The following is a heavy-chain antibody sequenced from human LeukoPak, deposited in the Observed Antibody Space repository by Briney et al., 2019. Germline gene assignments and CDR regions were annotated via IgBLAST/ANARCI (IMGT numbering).Heavy chain of an antibody. CDR2: ISSSSSYI. J-gene: IGHJ6*02. V-gene: IGHV3-21*04. CDR3: ARGDGMDV. CDR1: GFTFSSYS. Sequence: GGSLRLSCAASGFTFSSYSMNWVRRAPGKGLEWVSSISSSSSYIYYADSVKGRFTISRDNSENTLFLQLNSLRADDTAVYYCARGDGMDVWGQGTTVTVSS.